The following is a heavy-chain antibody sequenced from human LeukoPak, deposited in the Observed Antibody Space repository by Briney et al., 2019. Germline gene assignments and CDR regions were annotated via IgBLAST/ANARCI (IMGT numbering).Heavy chain of an antibody. CDR3: AKLLPYCSGGICYFWEYFDS. D-gene: IGHD2-15*01. CDR2: VYTGDT. CDR1: GGSISSSTYS. Sequence: SETLSLTCSVSGGSISSSTYSWGWIRQPPGKGLEWIGGVYTGDTYYGPSLRSRVTISVDTSKNHFSLNLTSLTAADTAVYYCAKLLPYCSGGICYFWEYFDSWGQGTLVTVSS. V-gene: IGHV4-39*02. J-gene: IGHJ4*02.